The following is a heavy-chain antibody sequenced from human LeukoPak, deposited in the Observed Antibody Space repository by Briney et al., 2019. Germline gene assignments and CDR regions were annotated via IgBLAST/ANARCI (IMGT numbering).Heavy chain of an antibody. CDR2: INHSGST. Sequence: PSETLSLTCAVYGGSFSGYYWSWIRQPPGKGMEWIGEINHSGSTNYNPSLKSRVTTSVDTSKNQFSLKLSSVTAADTAVYYCARRGVHIAARLKAFDIWGQGTMVTVSS. V-gene: IGHV4-34*01. J-gene: IGHJ3*02. CDR3: ARRGVHIAARLKAFDI. D-gene: IGHD6-6*01. CDR1: GGSFSGYY.